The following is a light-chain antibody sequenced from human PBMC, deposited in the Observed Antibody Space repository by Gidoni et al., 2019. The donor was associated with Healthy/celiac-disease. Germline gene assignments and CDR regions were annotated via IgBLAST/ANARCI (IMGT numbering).Light chain of an antibody. CDR2: DAS. CDR3: QQFNSYPRT. Sequence: AIQLTQSPSSLSASVGDRVTITCRASKGISSALAWDQQKPGKAPKLLIYDASSLESGVPSRFSGSVSGTDFTLTISSLQPEDFATYYCQQFNSYPRTFGQGTRLEIK. V-gene: IGKV1-13*02. CDR1: KGISSA. J-gene: IGKJ5*01.